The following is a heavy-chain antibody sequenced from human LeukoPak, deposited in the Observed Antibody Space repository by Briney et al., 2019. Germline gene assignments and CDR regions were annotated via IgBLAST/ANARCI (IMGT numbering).Heavy chain of an antibody. D-gene: IGHD3-22*01. CDR2: IGISSTYI. J-gene: IGHJ4*02. CDR3: ARGIGQQLSDSDH. Sequence: QSGGSLRLSCAASGFTISSYSMNWVRQAPGKGLEWVSAIGISSTYIYYADSVKGRFTISRDNAENSLYLQMNSLRAEDTAVYYCARGIGQQLSDSDHWGQGTLVTVSS. V-gene: IGHV3-21*01. CDR1: GFTISSYS.